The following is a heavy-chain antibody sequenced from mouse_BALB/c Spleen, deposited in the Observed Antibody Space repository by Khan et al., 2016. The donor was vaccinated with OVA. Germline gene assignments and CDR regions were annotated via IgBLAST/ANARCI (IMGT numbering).Heavy chain of an antibody. V-gene: IGHV2-3*01. CDR3: VKQNYGTLYAMDY. CDR1: GFSLTSYG. CDR2: IWGDGGT. D-gene: IGHD2-1*01. Sequence: QVQLKESGPGLVEPSQSLSITCTVSGFSLTSYGVNWVRQPPGKGLEWLGVIWGDGGTNYPSDLITRLSISKDNSTSQVFLKLNSLQTDDTATYYCVKQNYGTLYAMDYWGQGTAVTVSS. J-gene: IGHJ4*01.